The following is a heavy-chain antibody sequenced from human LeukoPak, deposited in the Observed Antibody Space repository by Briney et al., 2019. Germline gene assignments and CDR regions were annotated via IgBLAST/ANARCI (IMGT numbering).Heavy chain of an antibody. D-gene: IGHD5-24*01. Sequence: GGSLRLSCAASGFTFSSYWMSWVRQAPGKGLEWVSSISSSSSYIYYADSVKGRFTISRDNAKNSLYLQMSSLRVDDTAVYYCAKDVPSMAAPFDHWGQGALVTVSS. CDR1: GFTFSSYW. CDR2: ISSSSSYI. J-gene: IGHJ4*02. CDR3: AKDVPSMAAPFDH. V-gene: IGHV3-21*04.